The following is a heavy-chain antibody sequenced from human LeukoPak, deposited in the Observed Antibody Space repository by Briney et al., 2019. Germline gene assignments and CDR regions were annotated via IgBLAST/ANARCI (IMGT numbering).Heavy chain of an antibody. CDR1: GGTFSSYA. CDR2: IIPILGIA. V-gene: IGHV1-69*04. Sequence: GASVKVSCKASGGTFSSYAISWVRQAPGQGLEWMGRIIPILGIANYAQKFQGRVTITADKSTSTAYMELSSPRSEDTAVYYCASAIHRGYSYGLDYWGQGTLVTVSS. CDR3: ASAIHRGYSYGLDY. J-gene: IGHJ4*02. D-gene: IGHD5-18*01.